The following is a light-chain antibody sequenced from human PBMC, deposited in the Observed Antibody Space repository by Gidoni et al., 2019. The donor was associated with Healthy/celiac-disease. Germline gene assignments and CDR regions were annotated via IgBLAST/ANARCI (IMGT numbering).Light chain of an antibody. J-gene: IGKJ2*03. CDR2: DAS. CDR1: QAISNY. V-gene: IGKV1-33*01. Sequence: DIQMTQSPSPLSASVGDRVTITCQASQAISNYLNWYQQKPGKAPKLLIYDASNLETGVPSRFSGSGSGTDFTFTISSLQPEDTATYYCQQYDNLPLYSFGQGTKLEIK. CDR3: QQYDNLPLYS.